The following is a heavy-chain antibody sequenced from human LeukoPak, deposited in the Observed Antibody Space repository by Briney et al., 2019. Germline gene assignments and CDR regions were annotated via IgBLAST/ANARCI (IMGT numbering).Heavy chain of an antibody. CDR3: ARERHYYYYYYMDV. Sequence: GRSLRLSCAASGFTFSSYAMHWVRQAPGKGLEWVAVISYDGSNKYYADSVKGRFTISRDNSKNTLYLQMNSLRAEDTAVYYCARERHYYYYYYMDVWGKGTTVTVSS. V-gene: IGHV3-30*01. CDR1: GFTFSSYA. CDR2: ISYDGSNK. J-gene: IGHJ6*03.